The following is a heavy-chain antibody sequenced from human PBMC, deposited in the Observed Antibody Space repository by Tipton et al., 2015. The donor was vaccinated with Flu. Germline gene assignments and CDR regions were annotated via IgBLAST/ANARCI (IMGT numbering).Heavy chain of an antibody. D-gene: IGHD3-10*01. CDR2: ISHSGST. V-gene: IGHV4-4*02. J-gene: IGHJ4*02. Sequence: TLSLTCAVSRGSIRSSYWWSWVRQPPGKGLEWIGSISHSGSTYYKPSLKSRVTISLDTFQNQFSLNLNSVTAADAAVYYCSRSTYYYGSGSSDYWGQGTLVTVSS. CDR3: SRSTYYYGSGSSDY. CDR1: RGSIRSSYW.